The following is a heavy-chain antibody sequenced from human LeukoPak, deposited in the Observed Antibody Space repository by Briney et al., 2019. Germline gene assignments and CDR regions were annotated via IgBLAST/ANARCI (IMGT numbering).Heavy chain of an antibody. D-gene: IGHD6-6*01. CDR1: GGSISSYY. V-gene: IGHV4-59*01. Sequence: SETLSLTCTVSGGSISSYYWSWIRQPPGKGLEWIGYIYYSGSTNYNPSLKSRVTISVDTSKNQFSLKLSSVTAADTAVYYCARGYEDLGLKGKYSSSSGLCYFDYWGQGTLVTVSS. CDR3: ARGYEDLGLKGKYSSSSGLCYFDY. J-gene: IGHJ4*02. CDR2: IYYSGST.